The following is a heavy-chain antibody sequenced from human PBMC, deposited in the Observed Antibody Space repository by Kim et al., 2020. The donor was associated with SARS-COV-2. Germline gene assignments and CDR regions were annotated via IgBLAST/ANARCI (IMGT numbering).Heavy chain of an antibody. Sequence: GGSLRLSCAASGFTFSSYGMHWVRQAPGKGLEWVAVIWYDGSNKYYADSVKGRFTISRDNSKNTLYLQMNSLRAEDTAVYYCARGGLDDSSDYFSDSFDIWGQGTMVTVSS. J-gene: IGHJ3*02. CDR3: ARGGLDDSSDYFSDSFDI. V-gene: IGHV3-33*01. CDR2: IWYDGSNK. CDR1: GFTFSSYG. D-gene: IGHD3-22*01.